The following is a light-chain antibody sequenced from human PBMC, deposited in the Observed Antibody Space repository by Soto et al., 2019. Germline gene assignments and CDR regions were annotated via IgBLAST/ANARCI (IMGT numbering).Light chain of an antibody. CDR3: QQCNRYPIT. CDR1: QSISSW. Sequence: DLQMTQSPSTLSASVGDRVIITCRASQSISSWLAWYQQRPGKAPKLLIYDASSLESGVPSRFSGSGSGTEFTLTISSLQPDDSATYYCQQCNRYPITFGQGTRLEIK. J-gene: IGKJ5*01. V-gene: IGKV1-5*01. CDR2: DAS.